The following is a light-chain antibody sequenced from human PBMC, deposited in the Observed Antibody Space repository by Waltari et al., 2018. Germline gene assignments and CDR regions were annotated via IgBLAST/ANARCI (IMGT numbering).Light chain of an antibody. Sequence: DLQMTQSPSSLSASVGERVTITCRVSQNISPYVNWYQQKPGKAPKLLIYGASNLQTGVPSRFSGRGSGTEFTLTISRLQPEDFATYYCQRSYTSPYSFGQGTRLEIK. CDR3: QRSYTSPYS. CDR1: QNISPY. J-gene: IGKJ2*03. CDR2: GAS. V-gene: IGKV1-39*01.